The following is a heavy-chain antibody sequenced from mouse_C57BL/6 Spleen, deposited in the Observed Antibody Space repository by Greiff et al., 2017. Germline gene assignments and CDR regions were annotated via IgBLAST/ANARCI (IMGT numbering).Heavy chain of an antibody. V-gene: IGHV1-61*01. CDR2: IYPSDSET. J-gene: IGHJ2*01. CDR1: GYTFTSYW. Sequence: QVQLQQPGAELVRPGSSVKLSCKASGYTFTSYWMAWVKQRPGQGLEWIGNIYPSDSETHYNQKFKDKATLTVDKSSSTAYMQLSSLTSEDSAVYYCARHYGSNYFDYWGQGTTLTVSS. D-gene: IGHD1-1*01. CDR3: ARHYGSNYFDY.